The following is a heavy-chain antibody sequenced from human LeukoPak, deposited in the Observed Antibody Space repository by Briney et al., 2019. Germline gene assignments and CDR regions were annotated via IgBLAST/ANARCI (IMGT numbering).Heavy chain of an antibody. CDR2: ISSSSTYI. J-gene: IGHJ6*04. V-gene: IGHV3-21*01. Sequence: GGSLRLSCAASGFTFSDYTMNWVRQAPGKGLEWVSSISSSSTYIYYADSVKGRFTISRDNAKNSLYLQMNSLRAEDTAVYYCARGHYYGLDVWGKGTTVTISS. CDR3: ARGHYYGLDV. CDR1: GFTFSDYT.